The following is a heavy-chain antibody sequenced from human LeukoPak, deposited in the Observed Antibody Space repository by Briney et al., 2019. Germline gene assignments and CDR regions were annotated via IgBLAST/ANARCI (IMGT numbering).Heavy chain of an antibody. CDR1: SSYA. CDR3: AKDRYGDPDAFDI. J-gene: IGHJ3*02. V-gene: IGHV3-23*01. D-gene: IGHD4-17*01. Sequence: GGSLRLSCKVSSSYAMSWVRQAPGKGLEWVSAISGSGTSKYYADSVKGRFTISRDNSKNTLYLQMNSLRAEDTAVYYCAKDRYGDPDAFDIWGQGTMVTVSS. CDR2: ISGSGTSK.